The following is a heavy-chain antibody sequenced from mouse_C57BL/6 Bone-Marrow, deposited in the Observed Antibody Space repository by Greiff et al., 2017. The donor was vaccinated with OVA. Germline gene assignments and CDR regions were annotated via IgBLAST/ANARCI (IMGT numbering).Heavy chain of an antibody. J-gene: IGHJ4*01. Sequence: EVKLVESGGGLVKPGASLKLSCAASGFTFSDYGMHWVRQAPEKGLEWVAYISRGSSTTYYADTVKGRFTISRDNAKNTLFLQMTSLRSEDTAMDYCARAGVWQGAMDYWGQGTSVTVSS. CDR3: ARAGVWQGAMDY. D-gene: IGHD2-10*02. V-gene: IGHV5-17*01. CDR2: ISRGSSTT. CDR1: GFTFSDYG.